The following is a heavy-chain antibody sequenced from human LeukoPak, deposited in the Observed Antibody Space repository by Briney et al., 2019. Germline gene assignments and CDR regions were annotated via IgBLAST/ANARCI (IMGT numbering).Heavy chain of an antibody. CDR2: IYPGDSDT. CDR3: ARGGYAPWGYYYGMDV. Sequence: GESLKISFKGSGYSFTSYWIGWVRQMPGKGLEWMGIIYPGDSDTRYSPSFQGQVTISADKSISTAYLQWSSLKASDTAMYYCARGGYAPWGYYYGMDVWGKGTTVTVSS. J-gene: IGHJ6*04. D-gene: IGHD5-12*01. V-gene: IGHV5-51*01. CDR1: GYSFTSYW.